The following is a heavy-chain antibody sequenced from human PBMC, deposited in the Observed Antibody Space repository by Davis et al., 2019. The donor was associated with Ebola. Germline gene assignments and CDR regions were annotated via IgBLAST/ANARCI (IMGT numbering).Heavy chain of an antibody. D-gene: IGHD2-21*01. Sequence: SETLSPTCAVYGGSFSGYYWSWISQLPGKGLEWIGEIHHSGSTNYNPSLKSRVTISVDTSKTQFSLKLSSVTAADTAVFFCVGIPRYWGQGTLVTVSS. V-gene: IGHV4-34*01. CDR2: IHHSGST. CDR3: VGIPRY. J-gene: IGHJ4*02. CDR1: GGSFSGYY.